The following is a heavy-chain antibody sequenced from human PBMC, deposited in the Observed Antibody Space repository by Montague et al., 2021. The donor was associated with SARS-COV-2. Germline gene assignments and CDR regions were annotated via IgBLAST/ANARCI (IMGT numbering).Heavy chain of an antibody. CDR2: IFPDDSGDM. J-gene: IGHJ5*02. CDR3: ARSWVAARSHGYNWFDA. V-gene: IGHV5-51*01. D-gene: IGHD5-24*01. Sequence: QPGEEVKKPGESLRISCQASGYSFTDYWIGWVRQMPGKGLEWMGIIFPDDSGDMRYSPSFRGQVTFSADRSINTAYVQWTSLKASDSAIYYCARSWVAARSHGYNWFDAWGQGTLVTVSS. CDR1: GYSFTDYW.